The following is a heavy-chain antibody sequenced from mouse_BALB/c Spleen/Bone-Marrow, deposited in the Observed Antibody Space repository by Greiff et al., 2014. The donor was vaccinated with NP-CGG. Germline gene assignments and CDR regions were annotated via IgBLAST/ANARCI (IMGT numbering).Heavy chain of an antibody. Sequence: QVQLQQSGAELAKPGASVKMSCKASGYTFTTYWIHWVKQRPGQGLEWIGYINPSTGNTEYNQKFRDRATLTADKSSSTPYMQLSSLTSEDSAVYYCARGLGDWYFDVWGAGTTVTVSS. D-gene: IGHD2-4*01. CDR1: GYTFTTYW. CDR3: ARGLGDWYFDV. V-gene: IGHV1-7*01. CDR2: INPSTGNT. J-gene: IGHJ1*01.